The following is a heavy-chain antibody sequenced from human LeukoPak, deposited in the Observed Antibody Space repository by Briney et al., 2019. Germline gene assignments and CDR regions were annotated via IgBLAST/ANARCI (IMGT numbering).Heavy chain of an antibody. V-gene: IGHV4-59*08. CDR2: IYYTGST. CDR1: GGSISGYY. Sequence: PSETLSLTCTVSGGSISGYYWSWIRQPPGKGLEWIGYIYYTGSTNYNPSLKSRVTISVDTYKNQFSLKLSSVTAADAAVYYCARPGIAATGNAFGIWGQGTMVAVSS. D-gene: IGHD6-13*01. CDR3: ARPGIAATGNAFGI. J-gene: IGHJ3*02.